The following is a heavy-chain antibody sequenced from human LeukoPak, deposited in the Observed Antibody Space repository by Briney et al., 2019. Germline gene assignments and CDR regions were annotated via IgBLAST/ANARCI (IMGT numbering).Heavy chain of an antibody. Sequence: SVKVSCKTSGFTFSISAVQWVRQARGQPLEWIGWIIVGSGATNYAQSLQGRFTITRDMSTNTAYMELSSLGSEDSAVYYCAAELYGVYTDCCTFHLWGQGTLVTVSS. V-gene: IGHV1-58*01. CDR3: AAELYGVYTDCCTFHL. CDR2: IIVGSGAT. CDR1: GFTFSISA. D-gene: IGHD4-17*01. J-gene: IGHJ3*01.